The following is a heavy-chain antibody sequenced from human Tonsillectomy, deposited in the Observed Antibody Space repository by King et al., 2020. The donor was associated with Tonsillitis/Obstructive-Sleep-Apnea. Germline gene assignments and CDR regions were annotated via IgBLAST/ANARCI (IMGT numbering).Heavy chain of an antibody. D-gene: IGHD4-17*01. CDR2: IYYSGST. CDR3: ARAPSGDPGSYYYYMDV. J-gene: IGHJ6*03. Sequence: VQLQESGPGLVKPSQTLSLTCTVSGGSISSGGYYWSWIRQHPGQGLEWIGYIYYSGSTYYNPSLKSLVTISVDTSKNQFSLKLSSVTAADTAVYYCARAPSGDPGSYYYYMDVWGKGTTVTVSS. V-gene: IGHV4-31*01. CDR1: GGSISSGGYY.